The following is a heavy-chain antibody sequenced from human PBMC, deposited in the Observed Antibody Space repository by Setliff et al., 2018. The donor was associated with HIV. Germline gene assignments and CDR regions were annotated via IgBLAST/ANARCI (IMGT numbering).Heavy chain of an antibody. CDR1: GDSISGSYY. J-gene: IGHJ4*02. D-gene: IGHD6-13*01. CDR2: IYPSGNIYPNGGT. CDR3: ARGMLRSSWFLYYFDY. V-gene: IGHV4-38-2*01. Sequence: KASETLSLTCAVSGDSISGSYYWAWIRQPPGKGLEWIANIYPSGNIYPNGGTNYNPSLKGRVTISLDTSKNQFSLKLSSVTAADTAVYYCARGMLRSSWFLYYFDYWGQGTLVTVSS.